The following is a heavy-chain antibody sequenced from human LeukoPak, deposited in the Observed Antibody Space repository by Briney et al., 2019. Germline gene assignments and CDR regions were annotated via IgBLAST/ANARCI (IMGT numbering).Heavy chain of an antibody. V-gene: IGHV3-66*01. CDR2: IYSGGST. Sequence: GGSLRLSCAASGFTVSSNYMSWVRQAPGKGLEWASVIYSGGSTYYADSVKGRFTISRDNSKNTLYLQMNCLRAEDTAVYYCAVPHTAMDHDAFDIWGQGTMVTVSS. D-gene: IGHD5-18*01. J-gene: IGHJ3*02. CDR1: GFTVSSNY. CDR3: AVPHTAMDHDAFDI.